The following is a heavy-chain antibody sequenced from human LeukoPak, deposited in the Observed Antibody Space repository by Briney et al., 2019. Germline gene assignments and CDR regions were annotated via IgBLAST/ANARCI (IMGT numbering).Heavy chain of an antibody. V-gene: IGHV3-23*01. D-gene: IGHD1-26*01. CDR2: ISGSGRST. Sequence: GGSLRLSCAASGFSFTSYAMNGVRQAPGKGLEWVSAISGSGRSTYSADSVRGRFTTSRDNSKNILYLQMNNLRGEDTAVYYCAKPGARGNLTWFAPWGKETLVTV. J-gene: IGHJ5*02. CDR3: AKPGARGNLTWFAP. CDR1: GFSFTSYA.